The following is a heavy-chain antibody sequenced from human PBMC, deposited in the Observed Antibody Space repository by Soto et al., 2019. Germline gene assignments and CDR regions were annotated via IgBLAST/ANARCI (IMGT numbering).Heavy chain of an antibody. V-gene: IGHV4-34*01. CDR1: GGSFSGYY. Sequence: QVQLQQWGAGLLKPSETLSLTCAVYGGSFSGYYWSWIRQPPGKGLEWIGEINHSGSTNYNPSLKSRVTISVETSKNQFSLKLSSVTAADTAVYYCARVRGIVVVPAAIPRGYWYFDLWGRGTLVTVSS. CDR2: INHSGST. CDR3: ARVRGIVVVPAAIPRGYWYFDL. J-gene: IGHJ2*01. D-gene: IGHD2-2*02.